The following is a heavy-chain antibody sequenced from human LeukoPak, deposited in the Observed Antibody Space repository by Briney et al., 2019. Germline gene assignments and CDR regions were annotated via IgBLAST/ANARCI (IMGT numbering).Heavy chain of an antibody. CDR1: GGSISSYY. J-gene: IGHJ6*02. V-gene: IGHV4-59*01. CDR3: ARSKSALQLVRNYYYYYGMDV. CDR2: IYYSGST. Sequence: SETLSLTCTVSGGSISSYYWSWIRQPPGKGLEWVGYIYYSGSTNYNPSLKSRVTISVDTSKNQFSLKLSSVTAADTAVYYCARSKSALQLVRNYYYYYGMDVWGQGTTATVSS. D-gene: IGHD6-13*01.